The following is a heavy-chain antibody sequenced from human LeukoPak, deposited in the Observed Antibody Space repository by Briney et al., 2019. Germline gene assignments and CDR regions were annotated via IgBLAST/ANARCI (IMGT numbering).Heavy chain of an antibody. CDR2: INPNSGGT. V-gene: IGHV1-2*02. Sequence: ASVKVSCTASGYTFTGNYMHWVRQAPGQGLVWMVWINPNSGGTNYAQKFQGRVSMTRDTSISTAYMEMSRLRSDDTAVYYCARGDDLLTGNRDWFDPWGQGTLVTVFS. J-gene: IGHJ5*02. CDR1: GYTFTGNY. CDR3: ARGDDLLTGNRDWFDP. D-gene: IGHD3-9*01.